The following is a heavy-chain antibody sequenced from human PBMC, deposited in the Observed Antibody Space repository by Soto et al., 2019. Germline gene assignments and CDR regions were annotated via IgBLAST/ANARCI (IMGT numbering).Heavy chain of an antibody. CDR1: GGSITTSSYN. D-gene: IGHD3-10*01. CDR2: IYYDGST. V-gene: IGHV4-39*02. CDR3: ARFYGNAFDV. J-gene: IGHJ3*01. Sequence: SETLSLTCSVSGGSITTSSYNWDWIRQPPGKGLEWIGTIYYDGSTSYNPSLKSQVTISVDTSKNHFALKVNPVTAADTAVYYCARFYGNAFDVWGRGTVVTVSS.